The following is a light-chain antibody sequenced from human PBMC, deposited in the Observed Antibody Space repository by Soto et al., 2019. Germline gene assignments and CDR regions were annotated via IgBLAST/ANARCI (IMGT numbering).Light chain of an antibody. Sequence: EIVLTQSPATLSLSPGEGATLSCRASQSVSSFLAWYQQKPGQAPRLLIYDASNRATGIPARFSGSGSGTDFTLTISSLEPEDFAVYYCQQRNDPFTFGPGTKVDI. J-gene: IGKJ3*01. CDR3: QQRNDPFT. CDR1: QSVSSF. V-gene: IGKV3-11*01. CDR2: DAS.